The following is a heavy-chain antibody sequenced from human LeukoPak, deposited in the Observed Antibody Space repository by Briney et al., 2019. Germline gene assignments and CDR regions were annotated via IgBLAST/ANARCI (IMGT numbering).Heavy chain of an antibody. Sequence: RTGGSLRLSCVASGFTFSDYAMAWVRQAPGKGLEWVSAITGAGDQTYYAGSVRGRFSISRDNSKNALYLQMNGLTAEDTALYFCAKDGLSYDTSLHVYYFDSWGQGALVAVSS. CDR3: AKDGLSYDTSLHVYYFDS. V-gene: IGHV3-23*01. CDR2: ITGAGDQT. J-gene: IGHJ4*02. D-gene: IGHD3-22*01. CDR1: GFTFSDYA.